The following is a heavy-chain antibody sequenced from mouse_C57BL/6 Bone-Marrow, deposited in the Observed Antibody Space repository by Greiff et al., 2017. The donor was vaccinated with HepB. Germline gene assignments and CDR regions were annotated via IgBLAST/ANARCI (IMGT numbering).Heavy chain of an antibody. V-gene: IGHV1-59*01. CDR2: IDPSDSYT. CDR3: ARYNYGSNYPRYDAMDD. Sequence: VQLQQPGAELVRPGTSVKLSCKASGYTFTSYWMHWVKQRPGQGLEWIGVIDPSDSYTNYNQKFKGKATLTVDTSSSTAYMQLSSLTSEDSAVYYCARYNYGSNYPRYDAMDDWGQGTSVTVAS. CDR1: GYTFTSYW. D-gene: IGHD1-1*01. J-gene: IGHJ4*01.